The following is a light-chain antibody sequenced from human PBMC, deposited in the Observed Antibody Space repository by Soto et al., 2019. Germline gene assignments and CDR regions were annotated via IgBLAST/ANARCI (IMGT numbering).Light chain of an antibody. J-gene: IGKJ1*01. CDR2: GAS. CDR1: QSVDSSF. Sequence: PGERATLSCRASQSVDSSFFAWYQQKHGQAPRLLIYGASKRATGIPDRFSGSGSGTDFTLTISRLEPEDFAVYYCQQYVSSVTFGQGNKVEIK. CDR3: QQYVSSVT. V-gene: IGKV3-20*01.